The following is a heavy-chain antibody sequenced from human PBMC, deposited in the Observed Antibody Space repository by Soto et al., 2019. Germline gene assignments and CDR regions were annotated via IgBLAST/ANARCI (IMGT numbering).Heavy chain of an antibody. D-gene: IGHD2-2*01. CDR1: GGSFSGYY. Sequence: SETLSLTCAVYGGSFSGYYWSWIRQPPGKGLEWIGEINHSGSTNYNPSLKSRVTISVDTSKNQFSLKLSSVTAADTAVYYCARGRYCSSTSCYVADAFDIWGQGTMVTVSS. V-gene: IGHV4-34*01. CDR2: INHSGST. J-gene: IGHJ3*02. CDR3: ARGRYCSSTSCYVADAFDI.